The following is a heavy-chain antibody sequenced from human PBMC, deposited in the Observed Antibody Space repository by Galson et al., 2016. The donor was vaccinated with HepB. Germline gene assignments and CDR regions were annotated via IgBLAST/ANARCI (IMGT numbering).Heavy chain of an antibody. Sequence: LSLTCAVSGDSISSTNWWSWLRQPPGRGLEWIGEVYHSGRTNYSPSLKSRVTMSVDKSKNQFSLNLSSVTAADTAVYYCARSTAGVFGLAITLPFDYWGQGTLVTVSS. J-gene: IGHJ4*02. CDR2: VYHSGRT. CDR1: GDSISSTNW. V-gene: IGHV4-4*02. D-gene: IGHD3/OR15-3a*01. CDR3: ARSTAGVFGLAITLPFDY.